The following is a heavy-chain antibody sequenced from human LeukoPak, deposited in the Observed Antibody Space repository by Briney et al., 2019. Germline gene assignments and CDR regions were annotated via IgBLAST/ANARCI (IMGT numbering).Heavy chain of an antibody. CDR1: GGSISSGGYY. J-gene: IGHJ4*02. D-gene: IGHD4-11*01. V-gene: IGHV4-61*08. Sequence: PSETLSLTCTVSGGSISSGGYYWSWIRQPPGKGLEWIGYIYYSGSTNYNPSLKSRVTISVDTSKNQFSLKLSSVTAADTAVYYCARDASPVTTFPSFDYWGQGTLVTVSS. CDR3: ARDASPVTTFPSFDY. CDR2: IYYSGST.